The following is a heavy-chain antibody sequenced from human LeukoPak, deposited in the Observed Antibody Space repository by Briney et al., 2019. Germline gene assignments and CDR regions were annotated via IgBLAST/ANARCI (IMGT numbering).Heavy chain of an antibody. CDR1: GFTFSSYA. CDR2: ISYDGSNK. V-gene: IGHV3-30-3*01. J-gene: IGHJ4*02. Sequence: GGSLRLSCAASGFTFSSYAMHWVRQAPGKGLEWVAVISYDGSNKYFADSVKGRFTISRDNSKNTLYLQMNSLRAGDTAMYYCARGDSLMVSAIEFDFWGQGTLVTVSS. CDR3: ARGDSLMVSAIEFDF. D-gene: IGHD2-8*01.